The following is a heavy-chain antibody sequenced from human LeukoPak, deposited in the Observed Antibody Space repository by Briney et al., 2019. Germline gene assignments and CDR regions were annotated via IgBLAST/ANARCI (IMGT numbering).Heavy chain of an antibody. D-gene: IGHD3-22*01. CDR3: ARDSALYDSSGYYYGGIDY. Sequence: SETLSLTCTISGGSVSSSNWWSWIRQPPGRVLEWIGEIYHNGNTGYNPSLKSRVTMSVDTSKNQFSLKLSSVTAADTAVYYCARDSALYDSSGYYYGGIDYWGQGTLVTVSS. CDR1: GGSVSSSNW. V-gene: IGHV4-4*02. J-gene: IGHJ4*02. CDR2: IYHNGNT.